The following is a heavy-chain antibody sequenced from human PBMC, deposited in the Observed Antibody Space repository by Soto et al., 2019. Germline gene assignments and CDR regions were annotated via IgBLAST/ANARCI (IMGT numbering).Heavy chain of an antibody. CDR3: ARRDSSSTYVY. D-gene: IGHD6-6*01. CDR2: IYYTGGA. CDR1: GDSISNPRYY. J-gene: IGHJ4*02. V-gene: IGHV4-39*01. Sequence: SETLSLTCAVSGDSISNPRYYWGWIRQPPGQGLEWIGSIYYTGGAHYHPSLKSRVTVSLDTSKNQFSLKLSSVTAADTAVYYCARRDSSSTYVYLGQGILVTSPQ.